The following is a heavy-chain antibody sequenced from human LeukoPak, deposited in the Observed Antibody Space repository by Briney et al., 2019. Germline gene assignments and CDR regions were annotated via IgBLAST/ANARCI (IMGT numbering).Heavy chain of an antibody. CDR3: ARNIESIAAAGRRYFQH. Sequence: HPGGSLRLSCAASGFTFSSYWMSWVRHAPGKGLEWVANIKQDGSEKYYVDSVKGRFTISRDNAKNSLYLQMNSLRAEDTAVYYCARNIESIAAAGRRYFQHWGQGTLVTVSS. V-gene: IGHV3-7*01. CDR2: IKQDGSEK. CDR1: GFTFSSYW. J-gene: IGHJ1*01. D-gene: IGHD6-13*01.